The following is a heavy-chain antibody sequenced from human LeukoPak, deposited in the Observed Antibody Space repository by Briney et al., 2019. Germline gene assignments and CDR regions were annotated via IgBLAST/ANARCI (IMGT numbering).Heavy chain of an antibody. V-gene: IGHV3-21*01. J-gene: IGHJ4*02. Sequence: GGSLRLSCAASGFTFSSYSMNWVRQAPGKGLEWVSSISSSSSYIYYADSVKGRFTISRDNAKNPLYLQMNSLRAEDTAVYYCAREDDDYYGSGSYPDYWGQGTLVTVSS. CDR2: ISSSSSYI. CDR1: GFTFSSYS. CDR3: AREDDDYYGSGSYPDY. D-gene: IGHD3-10*01.